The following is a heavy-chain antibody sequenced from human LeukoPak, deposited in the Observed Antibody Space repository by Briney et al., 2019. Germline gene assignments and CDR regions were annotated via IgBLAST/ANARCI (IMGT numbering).Heavy chain of an antibody. CDR3: AGSWPSNDY. J-gene: IGHJ4*02. CDR1: GGSISSYH. V-gene: IGHV4-59*01. D-gene: IGHD5-12*01. CDR2: IYYSGST. Sequence: SETLPLTCTVSGGSISSYHWSWIRQPPGKGLEWIGYIYYSGSTNYNPSLKSRVTISVDTSKNQFSLKLSSVTAADTAVNYCAGSWPSNDYWGQGTLVTVSS.